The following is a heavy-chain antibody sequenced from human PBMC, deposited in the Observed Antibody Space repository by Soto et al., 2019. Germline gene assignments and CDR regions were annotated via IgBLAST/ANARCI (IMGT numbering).Heavy chain of an antibody. CDR2: ISSSSSYI. V-gene: IGHV3-21*01. Sequence: EVQLVESGGGLVKPGGSLRLSCAASGFTFSSYSMNWVRQAPGKGLEWVSSISSSSSYIYYADSVKGRFTISRDNAKNSLYLQMNSLRAADTAVYYCAKDQGYCSGGSCYSSAIDFWGQGTLVTVSS. D-gene: IGHD2-15*01. CDR1: GFTFSSYS. CDR3: AKDQGYCSGGSCYSSAIDF. J-gene: IGHJ4*02.